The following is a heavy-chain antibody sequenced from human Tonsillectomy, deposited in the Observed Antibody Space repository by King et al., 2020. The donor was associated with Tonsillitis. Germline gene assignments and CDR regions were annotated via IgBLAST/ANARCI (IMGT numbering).Heavy chain of an antibody. V-gene: IGHV4-59*01. CDR1: GGSISSYY. CDR3: ARCSVGYDSSGYYYLPDAFDI. CDR2: IYYSGST. J-gene: IGHJ3*02. Sequence: QLQESGPGLVKPSETLSLTCTVSGGSISSYYWSWIRQPPGKGLEWIGYIYYSGSTNYNPSLKSRVTISVDTSKNQFSLKLGSVTAADTAVYYCARCSVGYDSSGYYYLPDAFDIWGQGTMVTVSS. D-gene: IGHD3-22*01.